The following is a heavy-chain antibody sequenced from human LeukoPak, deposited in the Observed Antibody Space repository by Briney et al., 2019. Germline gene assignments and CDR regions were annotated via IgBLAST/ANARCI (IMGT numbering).Heavy chain of an antibody. D-gene: IGHD6-19*01. CDR2: IYTSGST. V-gene: IGHV4-61*02. CDR3: AREAVVFTAFYYYYYMDV. J-gene: IGHJ6*03. CDR1: GGSISSGSYY. Sequence: SXTLSLTCTVSGGSISSGSYYWSWIRQPGGKGLEWIGRIYTSGSTNYNHSSKSRFTITVDTTKNTFSLKLSSVTAADTAVYYCAREAVVFTAFYYYYYMDVWGKGTTVTVSS.